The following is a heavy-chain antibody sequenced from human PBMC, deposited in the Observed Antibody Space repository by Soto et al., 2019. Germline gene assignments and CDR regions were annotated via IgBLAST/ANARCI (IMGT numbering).Heavy chain of an antibody. V-gene: IGHV4-59*01. Sequence: PSETLSLTCTVSGGSISSYYWSWIRQPPGKGLEWIGYIYYSGSTNYNPSLKSRVTISVDTSKNQFSLKLSSVTAADTAVYYCARDPAVAGTYYYYYYGMDVWGQGTTVTVSS. CDR3: ARDPAVAGTYYYYYYGMDV. J-gene: IGHJ6*02. D-gene: IGHD6-19*01. CDR1: GGSISSYY. CDR2: IYYSGST.